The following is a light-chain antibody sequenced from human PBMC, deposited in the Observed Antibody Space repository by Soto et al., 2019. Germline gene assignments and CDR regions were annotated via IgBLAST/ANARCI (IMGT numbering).Light chain of an antibody. Sequence: QSALTQPASVSGSPGQSITISCTGTSSDIGGYNYVSWYQHHPGKVPKLIIYDVNNRPSGVSNRFSGSKSGHTASLTISGLQAEDEADYYCSSYSRSSTGVVFGGGTKLTVL. CDR1: SSDIGGYNY. V-gene: IGLV2-14*03. CDR3: SSYSRSSTGVV. J-gene: IGLJ2*01. CDR2: DVN.